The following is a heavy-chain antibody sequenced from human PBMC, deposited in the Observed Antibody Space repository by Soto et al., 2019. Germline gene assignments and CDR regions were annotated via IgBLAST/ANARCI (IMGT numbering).Heavy chain of an antibody. CDR2: INAGNGNT. D-gene: IGHD5-18*01. CDR3: AGETTTATDLYGMDV. V-gene: IGHV1-3*01. CDR1: GYTFTSYA. J-gene: IGHJ6*02. Sequence: QVQLVQSGAEVKKPGASVKVSCKASGYTFTSYAMHWVRQAPGQRLEWMGWINAGNGNTKYSQKFQGRVTITRDTSASTAYMELSSLRSEDTAVYYCAGETTTATDLYGMDVWGQGTTVTVSS.